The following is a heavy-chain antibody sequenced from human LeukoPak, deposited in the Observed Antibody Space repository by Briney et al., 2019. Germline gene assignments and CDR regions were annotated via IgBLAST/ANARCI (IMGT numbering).Heavy chain of an antibody. J-gene: IGHJ3*02. CDR3: ARWTNYHAFDI. Sequence: GGSLRLSCAASEFTVTYNYMTWVRQAPGKGLEWVSLLYSHGATNYADSVKGRFTISRDDSKNTVYLQMNSLRAEDTAVYYCARWTNYHAFDIWGQGTMVTVSS. D-gene: IGHD1-7*01. V-gene: IGHV3-53*01. CDR2: LYSHGAT. CDR1: EFTVTYNY.